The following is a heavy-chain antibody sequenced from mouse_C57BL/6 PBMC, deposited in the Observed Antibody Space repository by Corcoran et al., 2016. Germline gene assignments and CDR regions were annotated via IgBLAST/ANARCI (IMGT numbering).Heavy chain of an antibody. D-gene: IGHD1-1*01. Sequence: QIQLVQSGPELKKPGETVKISCKASGYTFTTYGMSWVKQAPGKGLKWMGWINTYSGVPTYADDFKGRFAFSLETSASTAYLQINNIKNEDTATYFCARDYYGSGYDYYSMDYWGQGTSVTVSS. CDR3: ARDYYGSGYDYYSMDY. V-gene: IGHV9-3*01. CDR2: INTYSGVP. CDR1: GYTFTTYG. J-gene: IGHJ4*01.